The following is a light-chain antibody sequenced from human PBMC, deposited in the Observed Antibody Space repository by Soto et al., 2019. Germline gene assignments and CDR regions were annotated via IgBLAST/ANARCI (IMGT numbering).Light chain of an antibody. CDR1: QSVSSSY. CDR2: GAS. V-gene: IGKV3-20*01. CDR3: QQYGSSPWT. Sequence: VWTQSTGTLSLSPGERATLSCRASQSVSSSYLAWYQQKPGQAPRLLIYGASSRATGIPDRFSGSGSGTDFTLTISRLEPEDFAVYYCQQYGSSPWTFGQRTKVDI. J-gene: IGKJ1*01.